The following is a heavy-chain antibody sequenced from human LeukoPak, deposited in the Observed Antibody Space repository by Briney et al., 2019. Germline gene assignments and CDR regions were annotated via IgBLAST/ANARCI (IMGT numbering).Heavy chain of an antibody. Sequence: GRSLRLSCAASGLTFDDYAMHWVRQAPGKGLEWVSGISWNSGSIGYADSVKGRFTISRDNAKNSLYLQMNSLRAEDTALYYCAKDRGSGSHNWFDPWGQGTLVTVSS. D-gene: IGHD1-26*01. J-gene: IGHJ5*02. CDR2: ISWNSGSI. V-gene: IGHV3-9*01. CDR3: AKDRGSGSHNWFDP. CDR1: GLTFDDYA.